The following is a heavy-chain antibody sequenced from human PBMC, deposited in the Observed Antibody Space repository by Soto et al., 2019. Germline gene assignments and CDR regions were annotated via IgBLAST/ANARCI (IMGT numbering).Heavy chain of an antibody. V-gene: IGHV1-69*13. Sequence: GASVKVSCKASGGTFSSYAISWVRQAPGQGLEWMGGIIPIFGTANYAQKFQGRVTITADESTSTAYMELSSLRSEDTAVYYCARDGLRHALDYGMDVWGQGTTVTVSS. CDR1: GGTFSSYA. CDR3: ARDGLRHALDYGMDV. D-gene: IGHD6-13*01. CDR2: IIPIFGTA. J-gene: IGHJ6*02.